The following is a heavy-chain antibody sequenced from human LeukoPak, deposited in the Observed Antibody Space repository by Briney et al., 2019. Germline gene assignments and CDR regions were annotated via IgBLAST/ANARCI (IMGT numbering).Heavy chain of an antibody. J-gene: IGHJ4*02. Sequence: PGGSLRLSCAASGLTFSNYAMYWVRQAPGKGLEWVAVISYDGSNKYYADSVKGRFTISRDNSKNTLYLQMNSLRAEDTAVYYCAREGYSYSYSLATDYWGQGTLVTVSS. CDR3: AREGYSYSYSLATDY. CDR2: ISYDGSNK. D-gene: IGHD5-18*01. V-gene: IGHV3-30-3*01. CDR1: GLTFSNYA.